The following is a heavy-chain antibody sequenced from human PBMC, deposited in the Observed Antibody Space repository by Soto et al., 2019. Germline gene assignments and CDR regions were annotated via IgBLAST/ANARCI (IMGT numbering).Heavy chain of an antibody. J-gene: IGHJ3*02. CDR2: IYHSGST. Sequence: PSETLSLTCAVSGGSISSGGYSGRWIRQPPGKGLEWIGYIYHSGSTYYNPSLKSRVTISVDRSKNQFSLKLSSVTAADTAVYYCARVASLSRAFDIWGQGTMVTVSS. CDR1: GGSISSGGYS. D-gene: IGHD3-16*02. V-gene: IGHV4-30-2*01. CDR3: ARVASLSRAFDI.